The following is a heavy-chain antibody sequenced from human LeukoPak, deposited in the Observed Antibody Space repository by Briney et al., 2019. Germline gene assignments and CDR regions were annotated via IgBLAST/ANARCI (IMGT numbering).Heavy chain of an antibody. J-gene: IGHJ4*02. V-gene: IGHV3-9*01. CDR2: ISWNSGSI. CDR3: GVHSLVRGGDY. D-gene: IGHD6-13*01. CDR1: GFTFDDYA. Sequence: GGSLRLSCAASGFTFDDYAMHWVRQAPGKGLEWVSGISWNSGSIGYADSVKGRFTISRDNAKNSLYLQMNSLRAEDTALYYCGVHSLVRGGDYWGQGTLVTVSS.